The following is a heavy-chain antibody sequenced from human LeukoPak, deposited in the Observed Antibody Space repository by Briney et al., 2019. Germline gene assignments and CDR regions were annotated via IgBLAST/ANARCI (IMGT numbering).Heavy chain of an antibody. J-gene: IGHJ6*03. Sequence: SETLSLTCAVYGGSFSGYYWSWIRQPPGKGLEWIGEINHSGSTNYNPSLKSRVTISVDTSKNQFSLKLSSVTAAATAVYYCARVIAARFSKYYYYYYMDVWGKGTTVTVSS. V-gene: IGHV4-34*01. CDR3: ARVIAARFSKYYYYYYMDV. CDR2: INHSGST. CDR1: GGSFSGYY. D-gene: IGHD6-6*01.